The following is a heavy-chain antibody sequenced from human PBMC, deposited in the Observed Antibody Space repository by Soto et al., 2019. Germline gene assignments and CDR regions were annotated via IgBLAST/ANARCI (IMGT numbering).Heavy chain of an antibody. J-gene: IGHJ4*02. Sequence: QVQLVQSGAEVKKPGASVKVSCKASGYTFTSYGISWVRQAPGQGLEWMGWISAYNGNTKYAQKPQGRVTMTTDTSTSKAYRELRSLRSDDTAVYYCARDAAAGLNDYWGQGTLVTVSS. V-gene: IGHV1-18*01. CDR2: ISAYNGNT. CDR3: ARDAAAGLNDY. D-gene: IGHD6-13*01. CDR1: GYTFTSYG.